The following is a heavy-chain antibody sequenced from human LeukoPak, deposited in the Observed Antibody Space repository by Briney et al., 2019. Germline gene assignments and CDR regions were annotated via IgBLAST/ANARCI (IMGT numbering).Heavy chain of an antibody. D-gene: IGHD6-13*01. V-gene: IGHV1-8*01. CDR3: ARGVRSFYSSSRGDYYFYMDV. Sequence: GASVKVSRKASGYPFRTYDINWVRQGAGQGLEWMGWMTPNTGNTGYAQKFQSRVTITRNTSISTAYMELSGLRSEDTAVYFCARGVRSFYSSSRGDYYFYMDVWGKGTTVSVSS. CDR1: GYPFRTYD. CDR2: MTPNTGNT. J-gene: IGHJ6*03.